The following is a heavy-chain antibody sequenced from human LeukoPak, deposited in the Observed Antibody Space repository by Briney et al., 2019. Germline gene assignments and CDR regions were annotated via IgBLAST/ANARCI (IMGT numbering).Heavy chain of an antibody. Sequence: SETLSLTCTVSGGSISSSSYYWGWIRQPPGKGLEWIGSIYYSGSTYYNPSLKSRVTISVDTSKNQFSLKLSSVTAADTAVYYCARRGYSYGWPLRGYFDYWGQGTLVTVSS. CDR2: IYYSGST. V-gene: IGHV4-39*07. J-gene: IGHJ4*02. D-gene: IGHD5-18*01. CDR3: ARRGYSYGWPLRGYFDY. CDR1: GGSISSSSYY.